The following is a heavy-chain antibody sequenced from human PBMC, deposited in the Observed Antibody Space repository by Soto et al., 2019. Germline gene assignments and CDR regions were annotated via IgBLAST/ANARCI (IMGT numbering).Heavy chain of an antibody. CDR2: INPSGGYT. CDR3: AGGGVIVVVTAPDAH. D-gene: IGHD2-21*02. CDR1: GYTFTSYY. Sequence: QVQLVQSGAEVKKPGASVKVSCKASGYTFTSYYMNWVRQAPGQGLEWLGIINPSGGYTTYAQRFLGRVTMTSDTSTSKFHMELGSLTSEDTAVYYCAGGGVIVVVTAPDAHWGQGTLVTFSS. J-gene: IGHJ4*02. V-gene: IGHV1-46*03.